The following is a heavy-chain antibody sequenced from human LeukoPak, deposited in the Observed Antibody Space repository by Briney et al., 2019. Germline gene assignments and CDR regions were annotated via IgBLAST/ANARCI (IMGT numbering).Heavy chain of an antibody. J-gene: IGHJ4*02. V-gene: IGHV4-34*01. D-gene: IGHD3-3*01. Sequence: PSETLSLTCAVYGGSFSGYYWSWIRQPPGKGLEWIGEINHSGSTNYNPSLKSRLTISVDTSKNQFSLKLSSVTAADTAVYYCARCGAMRITIFGVVDRAPYYFDYWGQGTLVTVSS. CDR3: ARCGAMRITIFGVVDRAPYYFDY. CDR2: INHSGST. CDR1: GGSFSGYY.